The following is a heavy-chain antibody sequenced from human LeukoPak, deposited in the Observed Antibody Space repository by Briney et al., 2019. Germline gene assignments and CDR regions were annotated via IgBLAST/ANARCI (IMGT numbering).Heavy chain of an antibody. D-gene: IGHD6-25*01. J-gene: IGHJ5*01. V-gene: IGHV4-4*07. CDR3: ARDLLNNIAAADS. CDR1: GAPIRGYF. Sequence: PSETLSLTCTVSGAPIRGYFLSWIRQPAGKGLEWIGRIYSSGDTNYNPSLKSRVTISVDTSKNQVSLRLTSVTAADTAVYFCARDLLNNIAAADSWGRGTQVTVSS. CDR2: IYSSGDT.